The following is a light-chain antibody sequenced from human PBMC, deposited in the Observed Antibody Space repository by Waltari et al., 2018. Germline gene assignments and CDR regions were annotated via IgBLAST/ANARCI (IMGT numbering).Light chain of an antibody. J-gene: IGLJ2*01. V-gene: IGLV1-40*01. CDR2: GTS. CDR1: GSNIGAGYD. CDR3: QSYDTSLSVV. Sequence: QSVLTQPPSVSGAPGQRVTISCPRCGSNIGAGYDVDWYQQLPGKAPKLLIYGTSTRPLGVPDRYFGSQSGTSASLAITGLQAEDEADYYCQSYDTSLSVVFGGGTKLTVL.